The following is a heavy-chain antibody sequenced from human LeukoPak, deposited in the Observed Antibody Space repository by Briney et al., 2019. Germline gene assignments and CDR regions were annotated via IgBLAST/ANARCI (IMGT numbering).Heavy chain of an antibody. J-gene: IGHJ4*02. V-gene: IGHV1-18*01. D-gene: IGHD1-26*01. Sequence: GASMKVSCKASGYTFTSYGISWVRQAPGQGLEWMGWISAYNGNTNYAQKLQGRVTMTTDTSTSTAYMELRSLRSDDTAVYYCARDLIVGATNYFDYWGQGTLVTVSS. CDR2: ISAYNGNT. CDR3: ARDLIVGATNYFDY. CDR1: GYTFTSYG.